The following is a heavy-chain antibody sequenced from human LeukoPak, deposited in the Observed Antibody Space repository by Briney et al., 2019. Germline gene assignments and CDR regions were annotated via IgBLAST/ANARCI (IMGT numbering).Heavy chain of an antibody. CDR1: GYTFTSYE. J-gene: IGHJ5*02. CDR3: ARGSSGYNP. D-gene: IGHD3-22*01. CDR2: IIPIFGTA. Sequence: ASVKVSCKASGYTFTSYEINWVRQALGQGLEWMGGIIPIFGTANYAQKFQGRVTITTDESTSTAYMELSSLRSEDTAVYYCARGSSGYNPWGQGTLVTASS. V-gene: IGHV1-69*05.